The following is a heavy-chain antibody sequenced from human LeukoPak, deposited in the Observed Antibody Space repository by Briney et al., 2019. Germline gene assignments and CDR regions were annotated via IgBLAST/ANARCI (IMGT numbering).Heavy chain of an antibody. V-gene: IGHV4-39*01. D-gene: IGHD3-22*01. CDR2: IYSSGRT. CDR3: ARSRVVSTLHYFDY. Sequence: PSETLSLTCTVSGGSISSSSYYWGWIRQPPGKGLEWIGSIYSSGRTYYNPSLKSRVTISVDTSKNQFSLKVSSVTAADTAVYYCARSRVVSTLHYFDYWGQGIVVTVSS. J-gene: IGHJ4*02. CDR1: GGSISSSSYY.